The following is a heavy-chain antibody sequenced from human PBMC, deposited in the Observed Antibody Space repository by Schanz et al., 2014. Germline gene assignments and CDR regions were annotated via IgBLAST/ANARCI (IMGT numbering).Heavy chain of an antibody. CDR2: IDGKSTTV. V-gene: IGHV3-48*01. CDR3: AREEGWGIAAAGPKHYYYGMDV. J-gene: IGHJ6*02. Sequence: EADLVESGGGLIQRGESLRLSCSASGFSFSSYSMNWVRQAPGKGLEWLSYIDGKSTTVYYADSVKGRFTVSRDNARNSLYLQMNSLRAEDTAVYYCAREEGWGIAAAGPKHYYYGMDVWGQGTLVTVSS. D-gene: IGHD6-13*01. CDR1: GFSFSSYS.